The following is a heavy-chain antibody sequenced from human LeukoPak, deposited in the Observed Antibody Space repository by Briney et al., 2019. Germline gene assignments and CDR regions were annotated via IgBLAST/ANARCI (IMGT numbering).Heavy chain of an antibody. D-gene: IGHD4-23*01. CDR3: ARDSATVVTDDAFDI. J-gene: IGHJ3*02. CDR2: IYYSGST. Sequence: SQTLSLTCTVSGGSISSGDYYWGWIRQPPGKGLEWIGYIYYSGSTYYNPSLKSRVTISVDTSKNQFSLKLSSVTAADTAVYYCARDSATVVTDDAFDIWGQGTMVTVSS. CDR1: GGSISSGDYY. V-gene: IGHV4-30-4*08.